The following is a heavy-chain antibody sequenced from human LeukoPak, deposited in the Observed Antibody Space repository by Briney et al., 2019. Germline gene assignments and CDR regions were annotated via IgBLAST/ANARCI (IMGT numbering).Heavy chain of an antibody. D-gene: IGHD6-13*01. CDR3: ARESGLQLVPLGY. CDR1: GYIFTAYY. Sequence: ASVKVSCKASGYIFTAYYMYWVRQAPGQGLEWMGWINPNSGGTNYAQKFQGRVTMTRDTSISTAYMELSRLRSDDTAVYYCARESGLQLVPLGYWGQGTLVTVSS. J-gene: IGHJ4*02. V-gene: IGHV1-2*02. CDR2: INPNSGGT.